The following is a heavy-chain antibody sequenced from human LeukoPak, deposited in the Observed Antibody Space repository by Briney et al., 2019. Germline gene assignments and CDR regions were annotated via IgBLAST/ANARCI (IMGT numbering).Heavy chain of an antibody. J-gene: IGHJ3*02. CDR1: GFTFSSYA. V-gene: IGHV3-53*01. Sequence: GGSLRLSCAASGFTFSSYAMSWVRQAPGKGLEWVSVIYSGGSTYYADSVKGRFSISRDNSKNMLYLQMSSLRAEDTAVYYCARVVTMLRGVRTKDAFDIWGQGTMVTVSS. CDR2: IYSGGST. D-gene: IGHD3-10*01. CDR3: ARVVTMLRGVRTKDAFDI.